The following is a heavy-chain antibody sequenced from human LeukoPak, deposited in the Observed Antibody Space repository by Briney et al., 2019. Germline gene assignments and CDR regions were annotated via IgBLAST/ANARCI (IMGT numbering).Heavy chain of an antibody. Sequence: GASVKVSCKASGYTFTGYYMHWVRQAPGQGLEWMGWINPNSGGTNYAQKFQGWVTMTRDTSISTAYMELSRLRSDDTAVYYCARAPGPTLRYFGWLLILDPWGQGTLVTVPS. J-gene: IGHJ5*02. CDR2: INPNSGGT. CDR1: GYTFTGYY. CDR3: ARAPGPTLRYFGWLLILDP. V-gene: IGHV1-2*04. D-gene: IGHD3-9*01.